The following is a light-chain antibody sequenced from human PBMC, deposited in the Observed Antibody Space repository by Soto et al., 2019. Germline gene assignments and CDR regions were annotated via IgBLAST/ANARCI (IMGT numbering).Light chain of an antibody. J-gene: IGLJ1*01. Sequence: QSVLTQPASASGSPGQSITISCTGTNTDVGPYNLVSWYQHLPDKAPKLLISEVTNRPSGVSDRFSGPKSGNTASLTISGLQAEDEADYYCGSLTTTILVFGSGTKVTLL. CDR3: GSLTTTILV. V-gene: IGLV2-14*01. CDR2: EVT. CDR1: NTDVGPYNL.